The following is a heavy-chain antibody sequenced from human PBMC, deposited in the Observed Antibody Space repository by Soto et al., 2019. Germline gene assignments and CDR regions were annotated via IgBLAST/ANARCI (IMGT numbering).Heavy chain of an antibody. CDR3: ARDPIRRDGYVFDS. J-gene: IGHJ5*01. CDR1: GFTFSNYW. V-gene: IGHV3-7*01. Sequence: GGSLRLSCEAYGFTFSNYWMGWVRQAPGKGLEWVANVKLDGSERYYVDSVKGRFTISRDNAKNSVYPQMNSLRAEDSAIYYCARDPIRRDGYVFDSWGQGALVTVSS. CDR2: VKLDGSER. D-gene: IGHD5-12*01.